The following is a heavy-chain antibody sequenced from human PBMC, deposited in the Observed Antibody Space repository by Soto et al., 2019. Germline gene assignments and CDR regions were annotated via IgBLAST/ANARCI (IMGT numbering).Heavy chain of an antibody. Sequence: GWSLRLSCAASGFTFRSYTMSWVRQAPGKGLEWVSSISDSGGETYYTDSVKGLFTISRDNSKKTLYLQMNCLRTNDHAVYYCAKDPWFDPWRQGALVTVSS. V-gene: IGHV3-23*01. CDR3: AKDPWFDP. J-gene: IGHJ5*02. CDR2: ISDSGGET. CDR1: GFTFRSYT.